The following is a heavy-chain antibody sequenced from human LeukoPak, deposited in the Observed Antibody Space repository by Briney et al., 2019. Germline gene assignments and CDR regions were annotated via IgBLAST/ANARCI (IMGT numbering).Heavy chain of an antibody. CDR3: ATGLDPYDDAFDI. CDR2: FDPEDGET. D-gene: IGHD1-1*01. CDR1: GYTLTELS. J-gene: IGHJ3*02. V-gene: IGHV1-24*01. Sequence: ASVKVSCKVSGYTLTELSMHWVRQAPGKGLEWMGRFDPEDGETIYAQKFQGRVTMAEDTSTDTAYMELSSLRSEDTAVYYCATGLDPYDDAFDIWGQGTMVTVSS.